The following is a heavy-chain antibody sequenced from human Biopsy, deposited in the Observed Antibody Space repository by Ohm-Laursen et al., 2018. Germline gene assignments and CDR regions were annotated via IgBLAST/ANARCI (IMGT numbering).Heavy chain of an antibody. CDR2: ISCTGYT. J-gene: IGHJ4*02. Sequence: GTLSLTCTVSGGSFTGHYWTWIRQPPGKGLEWIGHISCTGYTSYNASLKSRVTISVDTSRNHFSLRLSSLTAADTAVYYCARGSNDFGGLYFPRWGQGTLLTVSS. V-gene: IGHV4-59*11. D-gene: IGHD4-23*01. CDR1: GGSFTGHY. CDR3: ARGSNDFGGLYFPR.